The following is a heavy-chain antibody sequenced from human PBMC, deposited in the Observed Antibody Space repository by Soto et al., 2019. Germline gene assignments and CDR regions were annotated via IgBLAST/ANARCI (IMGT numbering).Heavy chain of an antibody. V-gene: IGHV3-23*01. J-gene: IGHJ4*02. D-gene: IGHD6-19*01. Sequence: PRGSLRFSCAFSGFTFSSYPMYWVRQAPGKGLEWVSAISVSGGDTYSADSVKGRFTMSRDNSKSTLYLQMNSLRADDTAVYYCARILSRGITPGWSQGGFDYWGQGTMVTVSS. CDR3: ARILSRGITPGWSQGGFDY. CDR1: GFTFSSYP. CDR2: ISVSGGDT.